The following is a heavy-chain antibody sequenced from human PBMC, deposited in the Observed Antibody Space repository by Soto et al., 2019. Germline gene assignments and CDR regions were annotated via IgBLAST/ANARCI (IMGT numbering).Heavy chain of an antibody. CDR3: ARGRPLYYDFWSGYRGYYFDY. D-gene: IGHD3-3*01. J-gene: IGHJ4*02. CDR2: INHSGST. V-gene: IGHV4-34*01. CDR1: GGSFSGYY. Sequence: QVQLQQWGAGLLKPSETLSLTCAVYGGSFSGYYWSWIRQPPGKGLEWIGEINHSGSTNYNPSLKRRVTISVDTSKNQFSLKLSSVTAADTAVYYCARGRPLYYDFWSGYRGYYFDYWGQGTLVTVSS.